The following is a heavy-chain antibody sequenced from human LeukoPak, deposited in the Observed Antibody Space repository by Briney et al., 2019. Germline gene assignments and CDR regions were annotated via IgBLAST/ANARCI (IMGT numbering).Heavy chain of an antibody. Sequence: PGGSLRLSCAASWFTVSSNYMGWVRQASGKGLEWVSVIYSGGRTSYADSVKGRFTISRDNFKNVLDLEMNSLRAEDTSVYYCATDGRDEMATEPPHFDHWGQGILVTVSS. J-gene: IGHJ4*02. D-gene: IGHD5-24*01. CDR1: WFTVSSNY. CDR3: ATDGRDEMATEPPHFDH. CDR2: IYSGGRT. V-gene: IGHV3-53*01.